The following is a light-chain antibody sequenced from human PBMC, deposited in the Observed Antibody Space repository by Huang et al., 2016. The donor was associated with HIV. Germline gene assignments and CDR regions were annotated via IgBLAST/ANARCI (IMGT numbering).Light chain of an antibody. J-gene: IGKJ1*01. V-gene: IGKV3-15*01. CDR3: QQYGNWPRGT. Sequence: EIVMTQSPDTLSVSPGERVSLSCRASQSVTHSLAWYQQKPGQPPSLLFYDAATRAPGISARFRCSGSGTDFTLTISSLQSEDVAIYYCQQYGNWPRGTFGQGTRVQIK. CDR1: QSVTHS. CDR2: DAA.